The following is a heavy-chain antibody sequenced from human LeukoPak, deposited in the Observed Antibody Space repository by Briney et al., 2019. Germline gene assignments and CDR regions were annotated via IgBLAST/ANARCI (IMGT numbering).Heavy chain of an antibody. V-gene: IGHV3-30*02. CDR3: AKESDSGYHSEGPRN. Sequence: GGSLRLSCAASRFVLSDYGMHWVRQAPGKGLEWVAFLRHDGSNEYYVGSVKGRFTISRDKSKNTLYLQMNSLRVEDTAVYSCAKESDSGYHSEGPRNWGQGTLVTVSS. J-gene: IGHJ4*02. CDR1: RFVLSDYG. CDR2: LRHDGSNE. D-gene: IGHD5-12*01.